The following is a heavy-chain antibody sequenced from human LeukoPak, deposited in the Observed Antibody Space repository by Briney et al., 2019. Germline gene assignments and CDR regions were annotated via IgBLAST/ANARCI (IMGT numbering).Heavy chain of an antibody. CDR3: AMRFSHGPFDY. D-gene: IGHD3-3*01. CDR2: IYHSGST. CDR1: GYSISSGYY. J-gene: IGHJ4*02. Sequence: SETLSLTCAVSGYSISSGYYWGWIRQPPGKGLEWIGSIYHSGSTYYNPSLKCRVTISVDTSKNQFSLKLTSVSAADTAVYFCAMRFSHGPFDYWGQGTLVTVSS. V-gene: IGHV4-38-2*01.